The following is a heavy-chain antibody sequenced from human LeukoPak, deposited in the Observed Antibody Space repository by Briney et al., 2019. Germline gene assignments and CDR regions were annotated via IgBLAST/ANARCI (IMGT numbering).Heavy chain of an antibody. J-gene: IGHJ4*02. CDR1: GYSFTSYW. CDR3: ATFTRTRYYDSSGYYQNPYYFDY. Sequence: GESLKISCEGSGYSFTSYWIGWVRQMPGKGLEWMGIIYPGDSDTRYSPSFQGQVTISADKSISTAYLQWSSLKASDTAMYYCATFTRTRYYDSSGYYQNPYYFDYWGQGTLVTVSS. D-gene: IGHD3-22*01. CDR2: IYPGDSDT. V-gene: IGHV5-51*01.